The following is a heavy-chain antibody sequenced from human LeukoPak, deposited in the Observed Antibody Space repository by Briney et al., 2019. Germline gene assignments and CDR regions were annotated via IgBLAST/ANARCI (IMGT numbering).Heavy chain of an antibody. CDR3: TIRWGR. Sequence: GGSLRLSCAASGFTVSDAWMSWVRQAPGKGLEWVGRIKSQTDGGTTDYGAPVKGRFTISRDDSKNTLYLQMNSLKTEDTAVYFCTIRWGRWGQGALVTVSS. CDR1: GFTVSDAW. CDR2: IKSQTDGGTT. J-gene: IGHJ4*02. V-gene: IGHV3-15*01. D-gene: IGHD3-16*01.